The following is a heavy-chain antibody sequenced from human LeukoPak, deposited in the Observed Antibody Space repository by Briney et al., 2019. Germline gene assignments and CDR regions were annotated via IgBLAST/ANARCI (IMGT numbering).Heavy chain of an antibody. J-gene: IGHJ6*03. CDR3: ARDRVVVVAANFNYYYMDV. Sequence: ASVKVSCKASGYTFTSYGISWVRQAPGQGLEWMGWISAYNGNTNYAQKLQGRVTMTTDTSTSTAYMELRSLRSDDTAVYYCARDRVVVVAANFNYYYMDVWGKGTTVTVSS. CDR1: GYTFTSYG. V-gene: IGHV1-18*01. CDR2: ISAYNGNT. D-gene: IGHD2-15*01.